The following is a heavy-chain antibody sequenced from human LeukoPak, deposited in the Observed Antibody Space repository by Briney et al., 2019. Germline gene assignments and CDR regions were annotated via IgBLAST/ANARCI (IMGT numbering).Heavy chain of an antibody. Sequence: SETLSLTCTVSGGSISSYYWSWVRQPPGKGLEWIGFVYYTGSTNYSPSLKSRVTISVDTSKNQFSLKLRSVTAADTAVYYCARISSSNWYNERGAFDVWGQGTMDTVSS. CDR3: ARISSSNWYNERGAFDV. CDR2: VYYTGST. V-gene: IGHV4-59*01. CDR1: GGSISSYY. J-gene: IGHJ3*01. D-gene: IGHD6-13*01.